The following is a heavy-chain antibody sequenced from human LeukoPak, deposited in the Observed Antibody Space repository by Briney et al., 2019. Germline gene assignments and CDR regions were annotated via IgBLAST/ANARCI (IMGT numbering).Heavy chain of an antibody. CDR2: ISTSGSTI. V-gene: IGHV3-48*03. J-gene: IGHJ5*02. Sequence: GGSLRLSCTASGFTFSSLAMTWVRQAPGKGLEWVSYISTSGSTIYYADSVKGRFTISRDNAKNSLYLQMNSLRAEDTAIYYCASSYCSGGSCYSWWFDPWGQGTLVTVSS. D-gene: IGHD2-15*01. CDR3: ASSYCSGGSCYSWWFDP. CDR1: GFTFSSLA.